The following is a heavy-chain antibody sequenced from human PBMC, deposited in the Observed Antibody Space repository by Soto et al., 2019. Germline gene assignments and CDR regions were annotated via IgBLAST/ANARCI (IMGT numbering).Heavy chain of an antibody. J-gene: IGHJ6*02. D-gene: IGHD6-19*01. CDR2: ISSKSNQI. V-gene: IGHV3-21*01. CDR3: GKDRGLGSPVGGGWGV. Sequence: EVQVVESGGGLVKPGGSLRLSCAASGFTFNNYNMNWVRQAPGKGLEWVASISSKSNQIFHADSVKGRFTISRDNAKKSLFLRMNSLRAEDTDVYYCGKDRGLGSPVGGGWGVWGQVTTVTVS. CDR1: GFTFNNYN.